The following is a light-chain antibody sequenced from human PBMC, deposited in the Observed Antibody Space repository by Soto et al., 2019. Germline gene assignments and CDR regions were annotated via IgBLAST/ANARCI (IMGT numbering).Light chain of an antibody. V-gene: IGKV3-15*01. CDR1: QSVSSH. CDR3: QHYNNGPRYT. CDR2: GAS. J-gene: IGKJ2*01. Sequence: EVVLTQSPATLSVSPGERATLSCRASQSVSSHLAWYQQKPGQAPRFLIYGASTRATGIPDRFSGSGSGTEFTLTISSLQSEDFAVYYCQHYNNGPRYTFGQGTKLEIK.